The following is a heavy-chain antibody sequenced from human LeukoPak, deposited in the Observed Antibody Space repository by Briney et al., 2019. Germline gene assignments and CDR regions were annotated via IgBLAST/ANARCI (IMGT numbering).Heavy chain of an antibody. CDR3: ARDRGYQGYCSGGSCALDAFDI. V-gene: IGHV3-48*01. D-gene: IGHD2-15*01. J-gene: IGHJ3*02. CDR2: ISSSSSTI. Sequence: PGGSLRLSCAASGFTFSSYSMNWVRQAPGKGLEWVSYISSSSSTIYYADSVKGRFTISRDNAKNSLYLQMNSLRAEDTAVYYCARDRGYQGYCSGGSCALDAFDIWGQGTMVTVSS. CDR1: GFTFSSYS.